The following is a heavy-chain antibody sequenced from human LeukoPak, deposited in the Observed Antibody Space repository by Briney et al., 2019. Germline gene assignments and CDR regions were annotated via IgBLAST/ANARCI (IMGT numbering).Heavy chain of an antibody. CDR3: ARGGTDGNYYYMDV. J-gene: IGHJ6*03. D-gene: IGHD5-24*01. V-gene: IGHV3-7*01. CDR1: GSTFSNYY. Sequence: PGGSLRLSCAASGSTFSNYYMSWVRQAPGKGLEWVANIKEDGSEKYYVDSVKGRFTISRDNAKNSLYLQMNSLRAEDTAVYYCARGGTDGNYYYMDVWGKGTTVTVSS. CDR2: IKEDGSEK.